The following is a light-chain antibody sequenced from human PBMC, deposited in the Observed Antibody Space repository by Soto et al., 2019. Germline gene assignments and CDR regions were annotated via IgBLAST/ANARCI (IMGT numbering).Light chain of an antibody. CDR3: PQYNSYSWT. J-gene: IGKJ1*01. V-gene: IGKV1-5*01. Sequence: DIQMTQSPSTLSASVGDRVTITCRASQSISSWLAWYQQKPGKAPKLLIYDASSLESGIPSRFSGSGSGTECTPNISILQPDNFATYYCPQYNSYSWTFGQGTKVEIK. CDR2: DAS. CDR1: QSISSW.